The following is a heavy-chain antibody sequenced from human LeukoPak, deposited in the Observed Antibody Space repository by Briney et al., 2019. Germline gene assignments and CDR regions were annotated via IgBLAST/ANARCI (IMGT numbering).Heavy chain of an antibody. CDR3: ARDIRSGSAPVPGGY. J-gene: IGHJ4*01. D-gene: IGHD3-10*01. V-gene: IGHV1-2*04. CDR1: GYTFTGYY. CDR2: INPNSGGT. Sequence: ASVKVSCKASGYTFTGYYMHWVRQAPGQGLEWMGWINPNSGGTNYAQKFQGWVTMTRDTSISTAYMELSRLRSDDTAVYYCARDIRSGSAPVPGGYWGQEPWSPSPQ.